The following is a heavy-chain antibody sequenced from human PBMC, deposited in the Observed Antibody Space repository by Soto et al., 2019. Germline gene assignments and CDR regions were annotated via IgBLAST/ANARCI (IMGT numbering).Heavy chain of an antibody. V-gene: IGHV4-39*02. Sequence: ETLSLTCTVSGGSISSNTYYWGWIRQPPGKGLEWIGTIFYGGTTYYSPSLNSRVTISVDTSKNQLSLRLSSVTAADTAVYYCAREDLGSAVLRYWGQGTLVTVSS. CDR3: AREDLGSAVLRY. D-gene: IGHD3-10*01. J-gene: IGHJ4*02. CDR1: GGSISSNTYY. CDR2: IFYGGTT.